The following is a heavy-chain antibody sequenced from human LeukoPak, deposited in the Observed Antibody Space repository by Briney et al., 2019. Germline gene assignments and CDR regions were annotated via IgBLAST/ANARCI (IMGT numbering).Heavy chain of an antibody. CDR2: IYYSGST. V-gene: IGHV4-39*01. D-gene: IGHD3-22*01. CDR3: ARRDSSCYLAYYAFDI. CDR1: GGSISSSSYY. Sequence: SETLSLTCTVSGGSISSSSYYWGWIRQPPGKGLEWIGSIYYSGSTYYNPSLKSRVTISVDTSKNQFSLKLSSVTAADTAVYYCARRDSSCYLAYYAFDIWGQGTMVTVSS. J-gene: IGHJ3*02.